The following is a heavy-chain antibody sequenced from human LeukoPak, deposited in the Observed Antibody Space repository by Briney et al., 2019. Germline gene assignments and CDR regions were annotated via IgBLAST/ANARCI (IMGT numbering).Heavy chain of an antibody. CDR3: ARAIVVVPAAGIDY. CDR2: ISAYNGNT. D-gene: IGHD2-2*01. J-gene: IGHJ4*02. V-gene: IGHV1-18*04. CDR1: GYTFTGYY. Sequence: GASVKVSCKASGYTFTGYYMHWVRQAPGQGLEWMGWISAYNGNTNYAQKLQGRVTMTTDTSTSTAYMELRSLRSDDTAVYYCARAIVVVPAAGIDYWGQGTLVTVSS.